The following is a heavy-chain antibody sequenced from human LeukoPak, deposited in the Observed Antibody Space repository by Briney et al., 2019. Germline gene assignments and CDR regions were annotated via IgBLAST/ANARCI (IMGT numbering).Heavy chain of an antibody. Sequence: GGSLRLSCAASGFTFSTYSMNWVRQAPGKGLEWVSFIRHDSTDLYYADSVKGRFTISRDNVKNLLYLQMNSLTTEDTAVYYCARDWFGETVWGRGTLVTVSS. J-gene: IGHJ4*02. D-gene: IGHD3-10*01. CDR2: IRHDSTDL. V-gene: IGHV3-48*01. CDR3: ARDWFGETV. CDR1: GFTFSTYS.